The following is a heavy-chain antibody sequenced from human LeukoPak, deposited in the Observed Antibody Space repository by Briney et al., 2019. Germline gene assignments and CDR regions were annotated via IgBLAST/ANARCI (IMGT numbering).Heavy chain of an antibody. CDR3: ARGVLVLRFLEWADYYMDV. Sequence: GASVKVSCKASGYIFTSYAISWVRQAPGQGLEWMGRIIPIFGTANYAQKFQGRVTITTDESTSTAYMELSSLRSEDTAVYYCARGVLVLRFLEWADYYMDVWGKGTTVTVSS. J-gene: IGHJ6*03. D-gene: IGHD3-3*01. CDR1: GYIFTSYA. V-gene: IGHV1-69*05. CDR2: IIPIFGTA.